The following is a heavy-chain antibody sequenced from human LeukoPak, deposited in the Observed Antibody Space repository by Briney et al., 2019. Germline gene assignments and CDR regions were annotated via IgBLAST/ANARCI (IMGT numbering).Heavy chain of an antibody. CDR1: GYTFTSYG. D-gene: IGHD2-15*01. CDR3: AVSATLGGRTLGALSY. CDR2: IIPILGIA. V-gene: IGHV1-69*04. Sequence: GASVKVSCKASGYTFTSYGISWVRQAPGQGLEWMGRIIPILGIANYAQKFQGRVTITADKSTSTAYMELSSLRSEDTAVYYCAVSATLGGRTLGALSYWGQGTLVTVSS. J-gene: IGHJ4*02.